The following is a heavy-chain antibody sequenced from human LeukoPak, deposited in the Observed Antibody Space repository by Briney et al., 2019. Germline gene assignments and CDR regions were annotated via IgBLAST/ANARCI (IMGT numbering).Heavy chain of an antibody. CDR2: INHSGST. CDR3: ARFYYGSWTFDY. J-gene: IGHJ4*02. D-gene: IGHD3-10*01. CDR1: GGSFSGYY. Sequence: EPSETLSLTCAVYGGSFSGYYWSWIRQPPGKGLEWIGEINHSGSTNYNPSLKSRVTISVDTSKNQFSLKLSSVTAADTAVYYCARFYYGSWTFDYWGQGTLVTVSS. V-gene: IGHV4-34*01.